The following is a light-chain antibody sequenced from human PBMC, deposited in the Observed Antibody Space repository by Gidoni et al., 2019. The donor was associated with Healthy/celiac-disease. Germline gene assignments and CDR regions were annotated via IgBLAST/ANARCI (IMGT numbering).Light chain of an antibody. J-gene: IGKJ3*01. CDR1: QSVSSY. Sequence: EIVLTQSPATLSLSPGERATLSCRASQSVSSYLAWYQQKPGQDPRLLIYDASNRATGVPARFSGSGSGTDFTLTISSLEPADFAVYYCQQRSNWPPFTFGPGTKVDIK. CDR2: DAS. V-gene: IGKV3-11*01. CDR3: QQRSNWPPFT.